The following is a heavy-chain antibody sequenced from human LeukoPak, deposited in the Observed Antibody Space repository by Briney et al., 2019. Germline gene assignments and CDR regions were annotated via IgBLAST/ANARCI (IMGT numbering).Heavy chain of an antibody. D-gene: IGHD2-2*01. Sequence: ASVKVSCKASGYTFTGYYMHWVRQAPGQGLEWMGWINPNSGGTNYAQKFQGWVTMTRDTSISTAYMELSRLRSDDTAVYYCAKDFCSSTSCYSYNWFDPWGQGTLVTVSS. J-gene: IGHJ5*02. CDR1: GYTFTGYY. V-gene: IGHV1-2*04. CDR3: AKDFCSSTSCYSYNWFDP. CDR2: INPNSGGT.